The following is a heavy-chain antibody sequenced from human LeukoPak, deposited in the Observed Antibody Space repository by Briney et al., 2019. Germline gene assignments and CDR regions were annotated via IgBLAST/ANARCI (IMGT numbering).Heavy chain of an antibody. V-gene: IGHV3-43*02. CDR1: GFTFDDYA. D-gene: IGHD6-13*01. CDR3: AKDIESSSWYWGPYYYYYGMDV. CDR2: ISGDVGST. J-gene: IGHJ6*02. Sequence: GGSLRLSCAASGFTFDDYAMHWVRQAPGKGLEWVSLISGDVGSTYYADSVKGRFTISRDNSKNSLYLQMNSLRTEDTALYYCAKDIESSSWYWGPYYYYYGMDVWGQGTTVTVSS.